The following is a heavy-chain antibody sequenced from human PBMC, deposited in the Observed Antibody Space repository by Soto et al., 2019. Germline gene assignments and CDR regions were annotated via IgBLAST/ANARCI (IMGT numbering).Heavy chain of an antibody. CDR2: IFPNVGTA. CDR3: ARARYSSRWGTFDS. J-gene: IGHJ4*02. CDR1: GGSFSTNE. D-gene: IGHD6-19*01. Sequence: QVHLEQSGAEVRKPGTSVKLSCKASGGSFSTNEIDWVRQAPGQGLEWMGRIFPNVGTADYAQKFEGRLTIIADESTTTVYMDLRRLTSADTAVYFCARARYSSRWGTFDSWGQGTQVAVSS. V-gene: IGHV1-69*01.